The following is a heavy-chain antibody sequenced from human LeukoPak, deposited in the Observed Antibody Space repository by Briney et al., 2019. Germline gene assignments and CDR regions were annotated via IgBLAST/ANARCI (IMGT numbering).Heavy chain of an antibody. CDR2: IYTSGST. J-gene: IGHJ5*02. D-gene: IGHD6-6*01. CDR1: GGSISSYY. V-gene: IGHV4-4*09. Sequence: PSETLSLTCTVSGGSISSYYWSWIRQPPGKGLEWIGYIYTSGSTNYNPSLKSRVTISVDTSKNQFSLKLSSVTAADTAVYYCAKLAARGWFDPWGQGTLVTVSS. CDR3: AKLAARGWFDP.